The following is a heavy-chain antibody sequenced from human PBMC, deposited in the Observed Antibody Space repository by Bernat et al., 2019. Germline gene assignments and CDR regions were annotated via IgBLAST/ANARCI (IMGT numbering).Heavy chain of an antibody. CDR2: IYWDDDK. V-gene: IGHV2-5*02. J-gene: IGHJ4*02. D-gene: IGHD3-10*01. CDR3: AHSWLDYGSGSYSLAY. CDR1: GFSLSTSGVG. Sequence: QITLKESGPTLVKPTQTLTLTCTFSGFSLSTSGVGVGWIRQPPGKALEWLALIYWDDDKRYSPSLKSRLTITKDTPKNQVVLTMTNMDPVDTATYYCAHSWLDYGSGSYSLAYWGQGTLVTVSS.